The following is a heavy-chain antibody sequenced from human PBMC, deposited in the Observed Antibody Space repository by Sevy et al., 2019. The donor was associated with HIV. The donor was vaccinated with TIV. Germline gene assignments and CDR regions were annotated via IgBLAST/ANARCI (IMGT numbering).Heavy chain of an antibody. Sequence: SETLSLTCTVSGGSMNIYYCSWIRQPPGKGLEWIGYIYYSGSTNYNPSLKSRVTISVDTSKNQFSLKLRSVTAADTAVYYCARVGFNWNDVDYWGQGTLVTVSS. CDR1: GGSMNIYY. D-gene: IGHD1-20*01. CDR3: ARVGFNWNDVDY. V-gene: IGHV4-59*01. J-gene: IGHJ4*02. CDR2: IYYSGST.